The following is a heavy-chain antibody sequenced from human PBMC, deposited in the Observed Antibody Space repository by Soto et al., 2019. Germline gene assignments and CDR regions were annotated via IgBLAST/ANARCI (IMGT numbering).Heavy chain of an antibody. D-gene: IGHD2-15*01. CDR1: GASIRSGGYY. V-gene: IGHV4-31*03. CDR3: ARIEMDSIK. CDR2: IYYTGST. J-gene: IGHJ4*02. Sequence: SETLSLTCSVSGASIRSGGYYWSWLRQSPGKGLEWIGHIYYTGSTFYSPSPKSRLTISLDTSKNQFSLDLRSVTAADKAMYYCARIEMDSIKWGRGTLVTVSS.